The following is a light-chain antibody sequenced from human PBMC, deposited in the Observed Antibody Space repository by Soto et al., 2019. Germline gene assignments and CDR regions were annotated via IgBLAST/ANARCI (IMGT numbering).Light chain of an antibody. CDR1: QSISSW. V-gene: IGKV1-5*03. CDR2: KAS. CDR3: QLSDSTFT. Sequence: DIQMSQSPSTVSASVGDRVTITCRASQSISSWLAWYQQKPGKAPKLLIYKASSLESGVPSRFSGSGSGTDFTLTISSLQPADFATYYCQLSDSTFTFGQGTRLEIK. J-gene: IGKJ5*01.